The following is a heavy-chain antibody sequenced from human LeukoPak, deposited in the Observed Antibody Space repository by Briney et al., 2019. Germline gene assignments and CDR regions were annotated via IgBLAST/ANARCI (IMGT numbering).Heavy chain of an antibody. V-gene: IGHV3-7*01. Sequence: GGSLRLSCAASGFTFSSYWMSWVRQAPGKGLEWVANIKQDGGEKYYVDSVEGRFTISRDNAKNSLYLQMNDLRADDTAVYYCARGSGWSCFCYWGQGTLVTVSS. CDR2: IKQDGGEK. CDR3: ARGSGWSCFCY. CDR1: GFTFSSYW. D-gene: IGHD6-19*01. J-gene: IGHJ4*02.